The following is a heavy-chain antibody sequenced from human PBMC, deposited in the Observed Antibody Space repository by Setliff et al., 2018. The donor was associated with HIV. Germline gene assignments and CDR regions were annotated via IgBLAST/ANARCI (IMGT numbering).Heavy chain of an antibody. CDR2: INVGKGDT. D-gene: IGHD3-10*01. V-gene: IGHV1-3*01. CDR3: ARGALLAVFDFDH. J-gene: IGHJ4*01. Sequence: ASVKVSCKASGYNFTSYGITWVRQAPGQSLEWMGWINVGKGDTKYSQELQGRITLTTDTSANTAYMELSSLRSDDTAVYFCARGALLAVFDFDHWGHGTQVTVSS. CDR1: GYNFTSYG.